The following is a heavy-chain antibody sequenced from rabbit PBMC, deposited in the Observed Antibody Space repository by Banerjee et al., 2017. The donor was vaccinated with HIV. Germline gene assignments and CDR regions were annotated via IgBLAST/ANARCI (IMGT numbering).Heavy chain of an antibody. J-gene: IGHJ2*01. Sequence: QEQLEESGGDLVKPEGSLTLTCTGSGFSFSGSYYMCWVRQAPGKGLEWIACIYAGSSGSTYYASWAKGRFTISKTSSTTVTLQMTSLTAADTATYFCARRTTSSGYYGTFDPRGPGTLVTVS. CDR3: ARRTTSSGYYGTFDP. V-gene: IGHV1S45*01. D-gene: IGHD1-1*01. CDR2: IYAGSSGST. CDR1: GFSFSGSYY.